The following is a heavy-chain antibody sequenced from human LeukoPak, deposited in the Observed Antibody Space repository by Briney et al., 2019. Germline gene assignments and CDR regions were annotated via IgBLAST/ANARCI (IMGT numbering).Heavy chain of an antibody. D-gene: IGHD3-22*01. J-gene: IGHJ5*02. Sequence: SQTLSLTCTVSGGSISGGSYYWSWIRQPAGKGLEWIGRIYTSGSTNYNPSLKSRVTISVDTSKNQFSLKLSSVTAADTAVYYCARGIGDYYDSSGTPRRAFDPWGQGTLVTVSS. V-gene: IGHV4-61*02. CDR1: GGSISGGSYY. CDR3: ARGIGDYYDSSGTPRRAFDP. CDR2: IYTSGST.